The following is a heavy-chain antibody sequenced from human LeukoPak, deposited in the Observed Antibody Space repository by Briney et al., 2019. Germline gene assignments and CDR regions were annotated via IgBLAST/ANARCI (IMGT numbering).Heavy chain of an antibody. Sequence: SQTLSLTCDISGDSVSSNGASWTWIRQSPSRGLERLGRTYYRSKWYNDYAVSVKSRISINPDTSKNQFSLQMNSVTPEDTAVYYCARETDFGVVTNWGQGTLVTVSS. CDR3: ARETDFGVVTN. V-gene: IGHV6-1*01. CDR1: GDSVSSNGAS. D-gene: IGHD3-3*01. CDR2: TYYRSKWYN. J-gene: IGHJ4*02.